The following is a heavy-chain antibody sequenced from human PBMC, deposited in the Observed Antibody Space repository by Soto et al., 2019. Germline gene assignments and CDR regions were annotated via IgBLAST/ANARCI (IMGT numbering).Heavy chain of an antibody. Sequence: QVQLQESGPGLVRPSQTLSLTCTVSGDSISSADYYWSWIRQTPGKGLEWIGHIFYSGTTYYNPSLKSRLTRSVDTSKHHFSLRLTSVTAADTAVYYCARDLWVEPELYYYGMDVWGQGTTVTVSS. V-gene: IGHV4-30-4*01. CDR3: ARDLWVEPELYYYGMDV. D-gene: IGHD1-1*01. CDR2: IFYSGTT. CDR1: GDSISSADYY. J-gene: IGHJ6*02.